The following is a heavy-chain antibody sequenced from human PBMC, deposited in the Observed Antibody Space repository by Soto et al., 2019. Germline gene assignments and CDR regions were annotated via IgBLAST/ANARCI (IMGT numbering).Heavy chain of an antibody. J-gene: IGHJ4*02. CDR2: IYWDDDK. D-gene: IGHD1-1*01. Sequence: QITLKESGPTLVKPTQTLTLTCTFSGFSLSTSGVGVGWIRQPPGKALEWLALIYWDDDKRYSPSLKSRLTITKHTSKNQVVLTMTNMDPVDTATYYCAHRPVRGGMTYYFDYWGQGTLVTVSS. CDR1: GFSLSTSGVG. V-gene: IGHV2-5*02. CDR3: AHRPVRGGMTYYFDY.